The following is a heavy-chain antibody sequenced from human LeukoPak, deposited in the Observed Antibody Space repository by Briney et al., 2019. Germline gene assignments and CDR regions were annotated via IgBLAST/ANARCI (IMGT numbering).Heavy chain of an antibody. CDR3: ARHVLLWFGEIHFDI. CDR1: GGSFSGYY. D-gene: IGHD3-10*01. V-gene: IGHV4-34*01. J-gene: IGHJ3*02. Sequence: SETLSLTCAAYGGSFSGYYWSWIRQPPGKGLEWIGEINHSGSTNYNPSLKSRVTISVDTSKNQFSLKLSSVTAADTAVYYCARHVLLWFGEIHFDIWGQGTMVTVSS. CDR2: INHSGST.